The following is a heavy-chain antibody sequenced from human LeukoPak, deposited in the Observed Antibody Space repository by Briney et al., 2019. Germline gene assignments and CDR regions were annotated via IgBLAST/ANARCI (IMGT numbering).Heavy chain of an antibody. V-gene: IGHV3-48*04. CDR3: ARVEAGGIDY. J-gene: IGHJ4*02. D-gene: IGHD3-16*01. CDR1: GFTFSSYS. Sequence: GGSLRLSCAASGFTFSSYSMNWVRQAPGKGLEWVSYISSSSSTIYYADSVKGRFTISRDNAKNSLYLQMNSLRAEDTAVYYCARVEAGGIDYWGQGTLVTVSS. CDR2: ISSSSSTI.